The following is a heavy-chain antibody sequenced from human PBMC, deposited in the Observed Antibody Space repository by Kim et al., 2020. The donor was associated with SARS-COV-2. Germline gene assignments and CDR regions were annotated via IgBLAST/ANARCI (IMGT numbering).Heavy chain of an antibody. D-gene: IGHD3-3*01. V-gene: IGHV4-59*01. J-gene: IGHJ3*02. CDR2: IYYSGST. Sequence: SETLSLTCTVSGGSISSYYWSWIRQPPGKGLEWIGYIYYSGSTNYNPSLKSRVTISVDTSKNQFSLKLSPVTAADTAVYYCARGEWSDAFDIWGQGTMVTVSS. CDR1: GGSISSYY. CDR3: ARGEWSDAFDI.